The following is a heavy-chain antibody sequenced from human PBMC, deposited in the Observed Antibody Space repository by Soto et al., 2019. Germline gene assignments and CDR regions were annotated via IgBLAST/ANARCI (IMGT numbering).Heavy chain of an antibody. CDR1: GDSISSNSAA. Sequence: SQTLSLTCAISGDSISSNSAAWNWIRQSPSRGFEWLGRTYYRSRWYHDYAVSVKSRIITNPDTSKNQVSLQLNSVTPDDTAVYYSASYRYDYWGQGTVVTVSS. V-gene: IGHV6-1*01. D-gene: IGHD4-4*01. CDR2: TYYRSRWYH. CDR3: ASYRYDY. J-gene: IGHJ4*02.